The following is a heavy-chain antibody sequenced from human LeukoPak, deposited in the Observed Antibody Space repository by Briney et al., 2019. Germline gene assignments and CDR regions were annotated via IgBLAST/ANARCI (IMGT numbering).Heavy chain of an antibody. J-gene: IGHJ4*02. CDR2: INHSGST. D-gene: IGHD3-3*01. CDR1: GGSFSGYY. CDR3: ARSDFWSGSYDY. V-gene: IGHV4-34*01. Sequence: SETLSLTCAVYGGSFSGYYWSWIRQPPGKGLEWIGEINHSGSTNYNPSLKSRVTISVDTSKNQFSLNLSSVTAAATAVYYCARSDFWSGSYDYWGQGTLVTVSS.